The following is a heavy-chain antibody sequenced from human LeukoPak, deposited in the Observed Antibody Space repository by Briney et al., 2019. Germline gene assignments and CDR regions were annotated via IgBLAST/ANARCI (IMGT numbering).Heavy chain of an antibody. CDR1: GFTFDDYG. V-gene: IGHV3-20*04. CDR3: ATSSGSYYKPLNYYYYYMDV. CDR2: INWNGGST. D-gene: IGHD3-10*01. J-gene: IGHJ6*03. Sequence: PGGSLRLSCAASGFTFDDYGMSRVRQAPGKGLEWVSGINWNGGSTGYADSVKGRFTISRDNAKNSLYLQMNSLRAEDTALYYCATSSGSYYKPLNYYYYYMDVWGKGTTVTVSS.